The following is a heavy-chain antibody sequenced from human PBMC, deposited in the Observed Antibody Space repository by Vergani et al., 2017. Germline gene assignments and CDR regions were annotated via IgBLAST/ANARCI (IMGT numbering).Heavy chain of an antibody. CDR1: GFTFSSYG. D-gene: IGHD3-16*01. CDR2: ISYDGSNK. J-gene: IGHJ4*02. CDR3: ARDWGATLDY. V-gene: IGHV3-30*03. Sequence: QVQLVESGGGVVQPGRSLRLSCAASGFTFSSYGMHWVRQSPGKGLEWVAIISYDGSNKYYADSVKGRFTISRDNSKNTLYLQMNSLRVEDTAVYYCARDWGATLDYWGQGTLVTVSS.